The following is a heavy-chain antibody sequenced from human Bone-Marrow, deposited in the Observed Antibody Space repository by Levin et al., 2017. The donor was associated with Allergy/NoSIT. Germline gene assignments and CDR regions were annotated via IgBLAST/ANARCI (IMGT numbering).Heavy chain of an antibody. CDR1: GGSISSSSYY. V-gene: IGHV4-39*07. CDR3: ARFWYQLLFPPAPTCSGGSCYSGWFDP. D-gene: IGHD2-15*01. J-gene: IGHJ5*02. CDR2: IYYSGST. Sequence: ASETLSLTCTVSGGSISSSSYYWGWIRQPPGTGLEWIGSIYYSGSTYYNPSLKSRVTISVDTSKNQFSLKLSSVTAADTAVYYCARFWYQLLFPPAPTCSGGSCYSGWFDPWGQGTLVTVSS.